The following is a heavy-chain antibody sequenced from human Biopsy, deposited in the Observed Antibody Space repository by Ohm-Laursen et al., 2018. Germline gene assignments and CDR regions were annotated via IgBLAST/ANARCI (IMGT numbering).Heavy chain of an antibody. CDR2: INQSGRT. V-gene: IGHV4-34*01. CDR3: GNEVHGRDY. D-gene: IGHD2-15*01. CDR1: GESFNGYY. J-gene: IGHJ4*02. Sequence: SETLSLTCAVYGESFNGYYWSWIRQPPGKGLEWIGQINQSGRTNYNPSLKSRVNISADKSNNQFSLKLTSVTSADTAVYFCGNEVHGRDYWGRGTLVTVSS.